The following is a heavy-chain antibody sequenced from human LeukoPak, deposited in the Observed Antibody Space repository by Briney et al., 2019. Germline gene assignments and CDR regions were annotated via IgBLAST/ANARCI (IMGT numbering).Heavy chain of an antibody. CDR2: IKQDGSEK. CDR1: GFTFSSYW. D-gene: IGHD6-13*01. CDR3: ARDSAPGIAAAGTFYY. V-gene: IGHV3-7*01. J-gene: IGHJ4*02. Sequence: GGSLRLSCAASGFTFSSYWMSWVRQAPGKGLEWVANIKQDGSEKYYVDSVKGRFTISRDNAKNSLYLQMNSLRAEDTAVYYCARDSAPGIAAAGTFYYWGQGTLVTVSS.